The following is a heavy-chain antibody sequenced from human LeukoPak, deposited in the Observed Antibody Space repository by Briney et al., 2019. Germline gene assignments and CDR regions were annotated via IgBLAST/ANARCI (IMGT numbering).Heavy chain of an antibody. J-gene: IGHJ6*03. CDR3: ARGYCSSTSCYGLYYMDV. D-gene: IGHD2-2*01. V-gene: IGHV1-46*01. Sequence: ASVKVSCKASGYTFTSYYMHWVRQAPGQGLEWMGIINPSGGSTSYAQKFQGRVTMTRDVSTSTVYMELSSLRSEDTAVYYCARGYCSSTSCYGLYYMDVWGKGTTVTVSS. CDR1: GYTFTSYY. CDR2: INPSGGST.